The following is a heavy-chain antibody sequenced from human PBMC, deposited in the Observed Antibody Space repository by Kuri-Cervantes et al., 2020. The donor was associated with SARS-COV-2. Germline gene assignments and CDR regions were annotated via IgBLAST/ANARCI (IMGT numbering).Heavy chain of an antibody. CDR1: GYTFTGYY. CDR3: ARDPNFIVVVPAAIPGAFDI. V-gene: IGHV1-69*13. CDR2: IIPIFGTA. Sequence: SVKVSCKASGYTFTGYYMHWVRQAPGQGLEWMGGIIPIFGTANYAQKFQGRVTITADEPTSTAYMELSSLRSEDTAVYYCARDPNFIVVVPAAIPGAFDIWGQGTMVTVSS. J-gene: IGHJ3*02. D-gene: IGHD2-2*01.